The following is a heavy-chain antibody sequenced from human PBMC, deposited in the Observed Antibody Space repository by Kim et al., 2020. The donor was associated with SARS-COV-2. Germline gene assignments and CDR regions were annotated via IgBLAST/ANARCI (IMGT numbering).Heavy chain of an antibody. Sequence: SVKVSCKASGGTFSSYAISWVRQAPGQGLEWMGGIIPIFGTANYAQKFQGRVTITADESTSTAYMELSSLRSEDTAVYYCARDRSVVVPAAIGGSWFDPWGQGTLVTVSS. D-gene: IGHD2-2*01. CDR3: ARDRSVVVPAAIGGSWFDP. J-gene: IGHJ5*02. CDR1: GGTFSSYA. CDR2: IIPIFGTA. V-gene: IGHV1-69*13.